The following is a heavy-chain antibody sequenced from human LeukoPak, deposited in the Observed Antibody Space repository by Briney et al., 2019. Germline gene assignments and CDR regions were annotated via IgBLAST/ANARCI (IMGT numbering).Heavy chain of an antibody. Sequence: SETLSLTCTVSGGSISSGGYYWSWIRQHPGKGLEWIGYIYYSGSTYYNPSLKSRVTISVDTSKNQFSLKLSSATAADTAVYYCAREVEMATIPYFDYWGQGTLVTVSS. CDR1: GGSISSGGYY. CDR2: IYYSGST. CDR3: AREVEMATIPYFDY. J-gene: IGHJ4*02. V-gene: IGHV4-31*03. D-gene: IGHD5-24*01.